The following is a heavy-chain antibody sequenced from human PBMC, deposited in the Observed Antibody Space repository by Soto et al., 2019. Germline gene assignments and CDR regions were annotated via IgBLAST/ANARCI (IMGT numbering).Heavy chain of an antibody. CDR1: GFTVGNNY. CDR3: AKDGSGSGSHYNSFGY. Sequence: EVQLVESGGGLIQPGGSLKLSCAASGFTVGNNYMSWVRQAPGKGLEWVSLIYSTGTTKYADSVKGRFTVSRDNAKNTLYLQMHSLRAEDTAVYYCAKDGSGSGSHYNSFGYWGQGTLVTVSS. D-gene: IGHD3-10*01. J-gene: IGHJ4*02. CDR2: IYSTGTT. V-gene: IGHV3-53*01.